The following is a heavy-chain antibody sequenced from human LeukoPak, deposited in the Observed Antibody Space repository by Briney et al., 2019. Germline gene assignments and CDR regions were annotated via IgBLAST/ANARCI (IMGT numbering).Heavy chain of an antibody. CDR1: GFTFSSYA. CDR2: ISGSGDRT. J-gene: IGHJ4*02. CDR3: AKVGSGGAYYDS. V-gene: IGHV3-23*01. D-gene: IGHD1-26*01. Sequence: GGSLRLSCAASGFTFSSYAMSWVRQAPGKGLEWVSAISGSGDRTDYADSVKGRFTISRDNSKSTLYLQMNSLRAEDTAVYYCAKVGSGGAYYDSWGQGTLGTVSS.